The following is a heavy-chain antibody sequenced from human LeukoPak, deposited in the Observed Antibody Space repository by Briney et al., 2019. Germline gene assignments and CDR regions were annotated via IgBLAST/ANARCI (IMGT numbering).Heavy chain of an antibody. D-gene: IGHD1-7*01. V-gene: IGHV4-39*01. J-gene: IGHJ4*02. CDR1: GGSISSSSYY. Sequence: SETLSLTSTVSGGSISSSSYYWGWIRQPPGKGLEWIGSIYYSGSTYYNPSLKSRVTISVDTSKNQFSLKLSSVTAADTAVYYCARHGIQTGTTVLDYWGQGTLVAVSS. CDR3: ARHGIQTGTTVLDY. CDR2: IYYSGST.